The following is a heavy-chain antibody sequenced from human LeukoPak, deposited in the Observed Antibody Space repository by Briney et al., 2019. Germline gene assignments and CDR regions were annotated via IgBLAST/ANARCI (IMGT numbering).Heavy chain of an antibody. J-gene: IGHJ3*02. CDR2: IYYSGST. V-gene: IGHV4-59*01. Sequence: PSETLSLTCTVSGGSISSYYWSWIRQPPGEGLEWIGYIYYSGSTNYNPSLKSRVTISVDTSKNQFSLKLSSVTAADTAVYYCAKEQTTKYSVRYYRFDAFDIWGQGTLVTVSS. CDR1: GGSISSYY. CDR3: AKEQTTKYSVRYYRFDAFDI. D-gene: IGHD1-26*01.